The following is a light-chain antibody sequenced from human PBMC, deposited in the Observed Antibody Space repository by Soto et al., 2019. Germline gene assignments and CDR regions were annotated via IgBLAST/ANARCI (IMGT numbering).Light chain of an antibody. Sequence: EIVLTQSPGTLSLSPGELATLSCRASQSVSSSYLAWYQQKPGQAPRLLIYGASSRATGIPDRFSGSGSGTDFTLTISRLEPEVFAVYYCQQYGSSPRTFGQGTNVELQ. CDR2: GAS. J-gene: IGKJ1*01. V-gene: IGKV3-20*01. CDR1: QSVSSSY. CDR3: QQYGSSPRT.